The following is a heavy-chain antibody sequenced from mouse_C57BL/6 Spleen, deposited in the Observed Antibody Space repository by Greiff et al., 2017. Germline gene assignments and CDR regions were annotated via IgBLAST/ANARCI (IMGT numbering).Heavy chain of an antibody. V-gene: IGHV1-54*01. Sequence: VQVVESGAELVRPGTSVKVSCKASGYAFTNYLIEWVKQRPGQGLEWIGVINPGSGGTNYNEKFKGKATLTADKSSSTAYMQLSSLTSEDSAVYFCARHPLKGAMDYWGQGTSVTVSS. CDR1: GYAFTNYL. CDR2: INPGSGGT. CDR3: ARHPLKGAMDY. D-gene: IGHD6-1*01. J-gene: IGHJ4*01.